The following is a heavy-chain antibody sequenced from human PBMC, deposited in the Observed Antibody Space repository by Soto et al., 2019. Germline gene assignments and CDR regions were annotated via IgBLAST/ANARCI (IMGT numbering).Heavy chain of an antibody. CDR1: GFTFSSYW. V-gene: IGHV3-7*01. CDR2: IKQDGSEK. CDR3: ARESCGGDCYFGPQDYYYYYYMDV. Sequence: GGSLRLSWAASGFTFSSYWMIWVRQAPGKGLERVANIKQDGSEKYYVDSVKGRFTISRDNAKNSLYLQMNSLRAEDTAVYYCARESCGGDCYFGPQDYYYYYYMDVWGKGTTVTVSS. J-gene: IGHJ6*03. D-gene: IGHD2-21*01.